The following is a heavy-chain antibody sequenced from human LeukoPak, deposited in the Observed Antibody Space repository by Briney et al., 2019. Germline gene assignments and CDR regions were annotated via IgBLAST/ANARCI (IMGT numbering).Heavy chain of an antibody. CDR2: IKQDGSEK. V-gene: IGHV3-7*01. CDR1: GFTLSTYW. D-gene: IGHD6-19*01. CDR3: ARDRGSSGRLGRFDN. Sequence: GGSLRLSCAASGFTLSTYWMTCVRQAPGKGLEWVANIKQDGSEKYYVDSVKGRFTISRDNAKKLLYLQMNSLRVEDTAVYYCARDRGSSGRLGRFDNWGQGTLVTVSP. J-gene: IGHJ4*02.